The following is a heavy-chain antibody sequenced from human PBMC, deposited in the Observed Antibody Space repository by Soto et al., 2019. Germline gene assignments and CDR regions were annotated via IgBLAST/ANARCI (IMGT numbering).Heavy chain of an antibody. V-gene: IGHV4-39*01. J-gene: IGHJ6*02. Sequence: SETLSLTCSVSGYSVSSSDYYWAWIRQPPGKGLEWIGSMFYSGLTYYNPSLKSRVTLSVDTSKNQFSVRLNSVTAADTAVYYCAPLSVALSGPYGIHVWGQGTTVTVSS. CDR1: GYSVSSSDYY. CDR3: APLSVALSGPYGIHV. D-gene: IGHD2-8*01. CDR2: MFYSGLT.